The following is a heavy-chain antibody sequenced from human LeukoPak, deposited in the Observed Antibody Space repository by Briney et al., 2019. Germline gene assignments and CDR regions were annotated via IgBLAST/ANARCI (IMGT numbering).Heavy chain of an antibody. CDR3: ARGIYDTDSLGLYFDH. Sequence: ETLSLTCTVSGGSISSSIYYWGWIRQAPGKGLEWVSSISSSSSYIYYADSVKGRFTTSRDNAKYSLYLQMNSLRAEDTAVYYCARGIYDTDSLGLYFDHWGQGTLVTVSS. J-gene: IGHJ1*01. CDR1: GGSISSSIYY. D-gene: IGHD3-16*01. CDR2: ISSSSSYI. V-gene: IGHV3-21*01.